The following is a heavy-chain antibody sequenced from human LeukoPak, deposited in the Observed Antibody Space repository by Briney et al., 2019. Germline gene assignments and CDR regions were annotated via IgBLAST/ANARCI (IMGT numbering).Heavy chain of an antibody. D-gene: IGHD6-6*01. CDR2: INPNSGGT. CDR3: ARQAARFSKGPDFDY. Sequence: GASVKVSCKASGYTFTGYYMHWVRQAPGQGLEWMGWINPNSGGTNYARKFQGRVTMTRDTSISTAYMELSRLRSDDTAVYYCARQAARFSKGPDFDYWGQGTLVTVSS. V-gene: IGHV1-2*02. CDR1: GYTFTGYY. J-gene: IGHJ4*02.